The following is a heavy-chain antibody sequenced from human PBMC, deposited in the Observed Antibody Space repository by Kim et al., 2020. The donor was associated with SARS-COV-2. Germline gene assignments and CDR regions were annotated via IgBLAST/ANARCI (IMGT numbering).Heavy chain of an antibody. CDR1: GFTFDDYA. CDR2: ISWNSGSI. D-gene: IGHD1-1*01. V-gene: IGHV3-9*01. J-gene: IGHJ4*02. Sequence: GGSLRLSCAASGFTFDDYAMHWVRQAPGKGLEWVSGISWNSGSIGYADSVKGRFTISRDNAKNSLYLQMNSLRAEDTALYYCAKGGFGTIYYFDYWGQGTLVTVSS. CDR3: AKGGFGTIYYFDY.